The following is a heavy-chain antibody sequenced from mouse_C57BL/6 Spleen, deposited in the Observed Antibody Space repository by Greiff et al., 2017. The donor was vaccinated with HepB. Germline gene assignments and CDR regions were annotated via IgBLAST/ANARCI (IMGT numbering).Heavy chain of an antibody. CDR3: AREDYYGSSYGWYFDV. D-gene: IGHD1-1*01. J-gene: IGHJ1*03. Sequence: DVHLVESGGGLVQPGGSLKLSCAASGFTFSDYGMAWVRQAPRKGPEWVAFISNLAYSIYYADTVTGRFTISRENAKNTLYLEMSSLRSEDTAMYYCAREDYYGSSYGWYFDVWGTGTTVTVSS. CDR1: GFTFSDYG. CDR2: ISNLAYSI. V-gene: IGHV5-15*01.